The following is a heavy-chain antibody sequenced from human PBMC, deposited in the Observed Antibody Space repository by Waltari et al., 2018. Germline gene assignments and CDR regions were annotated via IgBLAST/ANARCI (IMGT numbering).Heavy chain of an antibody. CDR2: INAGNGNT. D-gene: IGHD3-22*01. V-gene: IGHV1-3*01. CDR3: ARDQSSGYYY. J-gene: IGHJ4*02. CDR1: GYTFTSYA. Sequence: QVQLVQSGAEVKKPGASVKVSCKASGYTFTSYAMHWVRQAPGQRLEWMGWINAGNGNTKYSQKCQGRVTITRDTSASTAYMELSSLRSEDTAVYYCARDQSSGYYYWGQGTLVTVSS.